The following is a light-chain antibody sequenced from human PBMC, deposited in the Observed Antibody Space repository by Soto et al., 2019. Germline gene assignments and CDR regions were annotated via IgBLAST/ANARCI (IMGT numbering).Light chain of an antibody. Sequence: DIQMTQSPSTLSGSVGDRATITCRASQNISSWLAWYQQKPGKAPKLLIYKASTLTSGVPSRFSGSGSGTVFTLTISRLPPDDLATYCCQYYDSYSEAFGQGTQVELK. V-gene: IGKV1-5*03. CDR1: QNISSW. CDR3: QYYDSYSEA. J-gene: IGKJ1*01. CDR2: KAS.